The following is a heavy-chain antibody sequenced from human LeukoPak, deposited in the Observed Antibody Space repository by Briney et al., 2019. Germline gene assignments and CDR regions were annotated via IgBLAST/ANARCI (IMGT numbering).Heavy chain of an antibody. CDR1: GFTFDDYG. Sequence: GGSLRLSCAASGFTFDDYGMSWVRQAPGKGLEWVSGVNWNGGSRGYADSVKGRFTISRDNAKNSLYLQMNSLRAEDTALYYCAREAGGDYGDYYYYYYMDVWGKGTTVTVSS. D-gene: IGHD4/OR15-4a*01. V-gene: IGHV3-20*04. J-gene: IGHJ6*03. CDR2: VNWNGGSR. CDR3: AREAGGDYGDYYYYYYMDV.